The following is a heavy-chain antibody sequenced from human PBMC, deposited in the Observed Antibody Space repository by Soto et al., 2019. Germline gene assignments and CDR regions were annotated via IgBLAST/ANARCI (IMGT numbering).Heavy chain of an antibody. CDR1: GGSISSYY. D-gene: IGHD4-17*01. J-gene: IGHJ4*02. CDR2: IYYSGST. Sequence: SETLSLTCTVSGGSISSYYWSWIRQPPGKGLEWIGYIYYSGSTNYNPSLKSRVTISVDTSKNQFSLKLSSVTAADTAVYYCGRDYGDYVTPYYYFDYWGQGTLVTVSS. CDR3: GRDYGDYVTPYYYFDY. V-gene: IGHV4-59*01.